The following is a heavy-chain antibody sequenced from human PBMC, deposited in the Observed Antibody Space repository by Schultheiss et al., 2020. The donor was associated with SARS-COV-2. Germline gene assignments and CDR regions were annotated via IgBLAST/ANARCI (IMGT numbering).Heavy chain of an antibody. D-gene: IGHD2-2*02. Sequence: GGSLRLSCAASGFTFSYYAMNWVRQAPGKGLEWVAVIWYDGSNKYYADSVKGRITISRDNFRSTVYLQMNSLRADDTAVYFCARDGGVVPGAISWADDWGQGTLVTVSS. CDR2: IWYDGSNK. CDR3: ARDGGVVPGAISWADD. V-gene: IGHV3-33*08. CDR1: GFTFSYYA. J-gene: IGHJ4*02.